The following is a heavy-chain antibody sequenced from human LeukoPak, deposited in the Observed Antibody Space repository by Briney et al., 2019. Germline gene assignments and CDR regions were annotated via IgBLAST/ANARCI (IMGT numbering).Heavy chain of an antibody. CDR2: ISYDGSNK. Sequence: PGGSLGLSCAASGFTFSSYGMHWVRQAPGKGLEWVAVISYDGSNKYYADSVKGRFTISRDNSKNTPYLQMNSLRAEDTAVYYCARDRSSTLLDYWGQGTLVTVSS. V-gene: IGHV3-30*03. J-gene: IGHJ4*02. CDR3: ARDRSSTLLDY. CDR1: GFTFSSYG. D-gene: IGHD2-2*01.